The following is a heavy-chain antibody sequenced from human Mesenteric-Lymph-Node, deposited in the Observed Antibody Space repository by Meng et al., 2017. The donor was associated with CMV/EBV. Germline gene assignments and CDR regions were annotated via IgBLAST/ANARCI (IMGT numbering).Heavy chain of an antibody. CDR3: ARDAPSPTIVLMVYADY. Sequence: GGSLRLSCAASGFTFSDYYMSWIRQAPGKGLEWVSYISSSGSTIYYADSVKGRFTISRDNAKNSLYLQMNSLRAEDTAVYYCARDAPSPTIVLMVYADYWGQGTLVTVSS. V-gene: IGHV3-11*01. J-gene: IGHJ4*02. CDR1: GFTFSDYY. D-gene: IGHD2-8*01. CDR2: ISSSGSTI.